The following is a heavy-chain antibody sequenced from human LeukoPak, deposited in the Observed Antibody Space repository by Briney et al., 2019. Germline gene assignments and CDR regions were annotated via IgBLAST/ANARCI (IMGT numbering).Heavy chain of an antibody. Sequence: SGTLSLTCTVSGGSISSYYWSWIRQPPGKGLEWIGYIYYSGSTNYNPSLKSRVTISVDTSKNQFSLKLSSVTAADTAVYYCARDQQQLGPHPFDYWGQGTLVTVSS. CDR2: IYYSGST. CDR1: GGSISSYY. D-gene: IGHD6-13*01. V-gene: IGHV4-59*12. CDR3: ARDQQQLGPHPFDY. J-gene: IGHJ4*02.